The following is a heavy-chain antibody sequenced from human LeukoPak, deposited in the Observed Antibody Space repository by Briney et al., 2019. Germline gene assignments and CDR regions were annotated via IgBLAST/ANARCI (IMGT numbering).Heavy chain of an antibody. CDR3: ARSYCSRTSCYFFDS. V-gene: IGHV4-30-4*08. J-gene: IGHJ4*02. CDR2: IYYTGST. Sequence: SSQTLSLTCTVSGGSTSSGDYYWNWNRQPQGKGLEWNGYIYYTGSTNYNPSLKSRLTISLDTSKNQFSLKLTSVTAADTAVYYCARSYCSRTSCYFFDSWGQGTLVTVSS. D-gene: IGHD2-2*01. CDR1: GGSTSSGDYY.